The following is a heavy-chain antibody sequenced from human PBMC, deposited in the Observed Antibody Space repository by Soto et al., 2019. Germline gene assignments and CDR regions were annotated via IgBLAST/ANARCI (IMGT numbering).Heavy chain of an antibody. CDR2: INHSGST. Sequence: SETLSLTCAVYGGSFSGYYWSWIRQPPGKGLEWIGEINHSGSTNYNPSLKSRVTISVDTSMNQFSLKLSSVTAADTAVYYCARNIYYYYMDVWGKGTTVTVSS. CDR3: ARNIYYYYMDV. J-gene: IGHJ6*03. CDR1: GGSFSGYY. V-gene: IGHV4-34*01.